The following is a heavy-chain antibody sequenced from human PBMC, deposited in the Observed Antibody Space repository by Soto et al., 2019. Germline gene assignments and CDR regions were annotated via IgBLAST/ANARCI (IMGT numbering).Heavy chain of an antibody. J-gene: IGHJ5*02. CDR1: GGSISSYY. D-gene: IGHD5-18*01. CDR2: IYYSGST. CDR3: ARRSWIQNAFDP. Sequence: SETLSLTCTVSGGSISSYYWSWIRQPPGKGLEWIGYIYYSGSTNYNPSLKSRVTISVDTSKNQFSLKLSSVTAADTAVYYCARRSWIQNAFDPWGQGTLVTVSS. V-gene: IGHV4-59*08.